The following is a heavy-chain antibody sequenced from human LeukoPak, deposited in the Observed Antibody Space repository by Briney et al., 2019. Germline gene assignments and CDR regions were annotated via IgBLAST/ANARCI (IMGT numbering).Heavy chain of an antibody. CDR2: NYTSGST. CDR1: GGSISSYY. CDR3: ARAHRGPYYYGSGSYFFYWFDP. J-gene: IGHJ5*02. Sequence: SETLSLTCTVSGGSISSYYWSWIRQPAGKGLEWIGRNYTSGSTNYNPSLKSRVTMSVDTSKNQFSLKLSSVTAADTAVYYCARAHRGPYYYGSGSYFFYWFDPWGQGTLVTVSS. V-gene: IGHV4-4*07. D-gene: IGHD3-10*01.